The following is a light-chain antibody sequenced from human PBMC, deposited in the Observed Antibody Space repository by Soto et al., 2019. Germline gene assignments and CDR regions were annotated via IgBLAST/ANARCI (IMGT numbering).Light chain of an antibody. Sequence: EILLTQSPCTLSLSPGERATISCKTSQSSGSKFLAWYQQTPGHAPSLLIYASSNRATDIPDRLSGSASGADFTLTIDRLEPEDFAVYYCQLYGNSPPFGQGTRVDIK. CDR1: QSSGSKF. V-gene: IGKV3-20*01. CDR2: ASS. CDR3: QLYGNSPP. J-gene: IGKJ5*01.